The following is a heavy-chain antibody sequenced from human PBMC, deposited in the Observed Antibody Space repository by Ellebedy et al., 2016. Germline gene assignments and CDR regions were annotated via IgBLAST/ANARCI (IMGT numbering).Heavy chain of an antibody. CDR3: ARVVPAAIYYYYYYMDV. V-gene: IGHV4-39*01. CDR2: IYYSGST. CDR1: GGSISSSSYY. Sequence: SETLSLXXTVSGGSISSSSYYWGWIRQPPGKGLEWIGSIYYSGSTYYNPSLKSRVTISVDTSKNQFSLKLSSVTAADTAVYYCARVVPAAIYYYYYYMDVWGKGTTVTVSS. D-gene: IGHD2-2*01. J-gene: IGHJ6*03.